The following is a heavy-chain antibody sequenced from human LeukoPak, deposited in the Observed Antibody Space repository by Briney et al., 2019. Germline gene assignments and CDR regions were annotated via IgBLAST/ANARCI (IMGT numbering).Heavy chain of an antibody. J-gene: IGHJ4*02. CDR1: GGSISSSTFY. Sequence: SETLSLTCTVSGGSISSSTFYWGWIRQPPGKGLEWIGSIYYSGSTYYNPSLKSRVTISVDTSKNQFSLKLSSVTAADTAVYYCARSTRGYSYGLGYWGQGTLVTVSS. D-gene: IGHD5-18*01. CDR2: IYYSGST. CDR3: ARSTRGYSYGLGY. V-gene: IGHV4-39*07.